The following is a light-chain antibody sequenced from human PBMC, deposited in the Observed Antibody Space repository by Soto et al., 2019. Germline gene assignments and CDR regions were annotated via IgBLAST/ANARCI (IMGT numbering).Light chain of an antibody. J-gene: IGKJ2*01. CDR3: QQYNSFPQT. CDR2: RAS. V-gene: IGKV1-8*01. CDR1: QGISNY. Sequence: AIRMTQSPSSFSASTGDRVTITCRATQGISNYLAWYQQKPGKAPKLLIYRASVLESGVPSRFIGGGSGTNCSLTISYLQSEDFATYYCQQYNSFPQTFGQGTKLEIK.